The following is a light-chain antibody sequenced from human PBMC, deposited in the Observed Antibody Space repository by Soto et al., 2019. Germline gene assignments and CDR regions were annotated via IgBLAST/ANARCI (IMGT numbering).Light chain of an antibody. V-gene: IGKV3-11*01. J-gene: IGKJ5*01. CDR3: QQRNDWQVT. CDR1: QSVDRY. Sequence: DIVLTQSPATLSLSPGERATLSCRASQSVDRYLAWYQQKPGQAPRLLIYDVSNRATGIPARFSGSGSGTDFTLTISSLEPGDFAIYYCQQRNDWQVTFGQGTRLEIK. CDR2: DVS.